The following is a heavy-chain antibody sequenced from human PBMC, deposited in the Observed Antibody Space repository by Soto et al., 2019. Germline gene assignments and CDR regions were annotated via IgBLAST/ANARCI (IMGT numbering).Heavy chain of an antibody. CDR1: GYTFTSYD. Sequence: ASVKVSCKASGYTFTSYDINWVRQATGQGLKWMGWMNPNSGNTGYAQKFQGRVTMTRNTSISTAYMELSSLRSEDTAVYYCARAYDYGDYRDAFDIWGQGTMVTVSS. CDR3: ARAYDYGDYRDAFDI. V-gene: IGHV1-8*01. CDR2: MNPNSGNT. J-gene: IGHJ3*02. D-gene: IGHD4-17*01.